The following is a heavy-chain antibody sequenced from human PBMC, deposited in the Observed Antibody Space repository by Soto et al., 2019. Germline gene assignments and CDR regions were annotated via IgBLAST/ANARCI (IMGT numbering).Heavy chain of an antibody. D-gene: IGHD2-15*01. V-gene: IGHV5-51*01. CDR3: ARQVLQAPHYGMDV. CDR2: VYPGDSDT. Sequence: PGEPLKISCRTAGYSFSNYWIGWVRQMPGKGLEWMGIVYPGDSDTRYSPSFQGQVTISADKSISTAYLQWSSLKASDTAMYYCARQVLQAPHYGMDVWGQGTTVTVSS. CDR1: GYSFSNYW. J-gene: IGHJ6*02.